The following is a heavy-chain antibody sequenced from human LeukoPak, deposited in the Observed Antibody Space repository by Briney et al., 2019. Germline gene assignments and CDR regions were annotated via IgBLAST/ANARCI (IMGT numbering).Heavy chain of an antibody. D-gene: IGHD3-22*01. J-gene: IGHJ4*02. CDR1: DSTFTSYG. CDR3: ARDQGADYYESSGSPGY. Sequence: ASVKVSCTASDSTFTSYGTSWVRQAPGQGLEWMGWISAYNGNTNYSQKPQGRVTMTTDTSTSTAYMELRSLRSDDTAVYYCARDQGADYYESSGSPGYWGQGTLVTVSS. CDR2: ISAYNGNT. V-gene: IGHV1-18*01.